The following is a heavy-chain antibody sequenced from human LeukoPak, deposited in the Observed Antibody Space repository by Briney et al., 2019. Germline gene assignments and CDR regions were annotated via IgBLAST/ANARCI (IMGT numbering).Heavy chain of an antibody. CDR2: IYTSGST. CDR3: EGVVPAANAGSYVDY. CDR1: GGSISSYH. J-gene: IGHJ4*02. Sequence: SETLSLTCTVSGGSISSYHWSWIRQPAGKGLEWIGRIYTSGSTNYNPSLKSRVPMSVDTSKNQCSPKLSSVTAADAAVYYCEGVVPAANAGSYVDYWGQGTLVTVSS. D-gene: IGHD2-2*01. V-gene: IGHV4-4*07.